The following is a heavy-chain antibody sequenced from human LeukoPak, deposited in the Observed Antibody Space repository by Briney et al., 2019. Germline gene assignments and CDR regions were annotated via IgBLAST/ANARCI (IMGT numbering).Heavy chain of an antibody. Sequence: GGSLRLSCAASGFSFSDYYMSWIRQAPGKGLEWVSYVSSSGTRIYYADSVKGRFTISRDNVKNSLYLQMNSLRAEDTAVYYCARDLEYYYDSSAQTAGHWGQGTLVTVSS. CDR2: VSSSGTRI. J-gene: IGHJ4*02. CDR3: ARDLEYYYDSSAQTAGH. CDR1: GFSFSDYY. D-gene: IGHD3-22*01. V-gene: IGHV3-11*04.